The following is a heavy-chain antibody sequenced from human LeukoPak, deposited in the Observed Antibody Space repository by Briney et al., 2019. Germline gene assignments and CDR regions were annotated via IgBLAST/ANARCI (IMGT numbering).Heavy chain of an antibody. CDR2: INSDGSST. V-gene: IGHV3-74*01. J-gene: IGHJ4*02. Sequence: PGGSLRLSCAASGFTFSNYWMNWVRQAPGKGLVWVSRINSDGSSTTYADSVKGRFTISRDNAKNTLYLQMSSLRAEDTAVYYCARTSGLANFDSWGKGTLVTVSS. D-gene: IGHD1-26*01. CDR1: GFTFSNYW. CDR3: ARTSGLANFDS.